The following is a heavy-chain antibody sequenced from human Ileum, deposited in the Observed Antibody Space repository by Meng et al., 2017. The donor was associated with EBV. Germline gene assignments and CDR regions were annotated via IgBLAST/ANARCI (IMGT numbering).Heavy chain of an antibody. D-gene: IGHD2-2*01. CDR2: ITASGGTS. J-gene: IGHJ4*02. V-gene: IGHV3-23*01. CDR3: SNLPYTY. Sequence: EVILLGSGGVLVQPGGSLRLSCAASGFNFNIYAISWVRQARGRGLEWVSGITASGGTSYYADSVKGRFSISRDNSANTVYLQMNSLRAEDTAVYFCSNLPYTYWGQGTLVTVSS. CDR1: GFNFNIYA.